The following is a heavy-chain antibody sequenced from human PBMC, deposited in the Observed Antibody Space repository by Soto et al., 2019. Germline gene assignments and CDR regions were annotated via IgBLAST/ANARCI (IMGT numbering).Heavy chain of an antibody. J-gene: IGHJ5*02. Sequence: QVQLVQSGAEVKKPGSSVKVSGKASGGTFSSYAISWVRQAPGQGLEWRGGIIPIFGTANYAQKFQGRVTITADESTSTAYMELSSLRSEDTAVYYCARGYYDSSGYPTGRFDPWGQGTLVTVSS. CDR2: IIPIFGTA. D-gene: IGHD3-22*01. V-gene: IGHV1-69*01. CDR1: GGTFSSYA. CDR3: ARGYYDSSGYPTGRFDP.